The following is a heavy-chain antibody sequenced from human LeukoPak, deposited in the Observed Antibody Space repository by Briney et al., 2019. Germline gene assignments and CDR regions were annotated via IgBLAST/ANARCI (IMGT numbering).Heavy chain of an antibody. CDR3: ARTGYSSGST. J-gene: IGHJ5*02. V-gene: IGHV4-39*07. D-gene: IGHD5-18*01. Sequence: KPSETLSLTCTVSGGSISSSNYYWGWIRQPPGKGLEWIGSIYYSGSTYYNPSLKSRVTISVDTSKNQFSLKLSSVTAADTAVYYCARTGYSSGSTWGQGTPVTVFS. CDR1: GGSISSSNYY. CDR2: IYYSGST.